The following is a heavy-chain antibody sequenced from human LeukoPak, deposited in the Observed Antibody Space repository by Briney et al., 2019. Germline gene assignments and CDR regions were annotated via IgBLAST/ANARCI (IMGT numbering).Heavy chain of an antibody. CDR1: GGSFSGYY. J-gene: IGHJ5*02. Sequence: SETLSHTCAVYGGSFSGYYWSWIRQPPGKGLEWIGEINHSGSTNYNPSLKSRVTISVDTSKNQFSLKLSSVTAADTAVYYCARHGVEMATIGIDPWGQGTLVTVSS. D-gene: IGHD5-24*01. CDR3: ARHGVEMATIGIDP. CDR2: INHSGST. V-gene: IGHV4-34*01.